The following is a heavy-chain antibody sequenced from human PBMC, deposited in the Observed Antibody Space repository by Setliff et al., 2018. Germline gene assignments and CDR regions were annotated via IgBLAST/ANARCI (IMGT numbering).Heavy chain of an antibody. CDR1: GYTFTSYY. Sequence: GASVKVSCKASGYTFTSYYMHWVRQAPGQGLEWMGGIIPMFGTANYAQKFQGRVTITADESTSTAYMELSSLRSEDTAVYYCAARCSSTSCRYYYGSGSSVPFDYWGQGTLVTVSS. J-gene: IGHJ4*02. CDR3: AARCSSTSCRYYYGSGSSVPFDY. V-gene: IGHV1-69*13. D-gene: IGHD3-10*01. CDR2: IIPMFGTA.